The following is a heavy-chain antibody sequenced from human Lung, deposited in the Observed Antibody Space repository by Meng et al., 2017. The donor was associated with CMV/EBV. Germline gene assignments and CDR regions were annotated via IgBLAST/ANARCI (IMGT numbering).Heavy chain of an antibody. CDR2: INHSGST. D-gene: IGHD3-3*01. CDR3: ARRLRFLEWLLYLGWFDP. V-gene: IGHV4-34*01. J-gene: IGHJ5*02. Sequence: SPXXXLTXAVYGGSFSGYYWSWIRQPPGKGLEWIGEINHSGSTNYNPSLKSRVTISVDTSKNQFSLKLSSVTAADTAVYYCARRLRFLEWLLYLGWFDPSGQGXLVTVSS. CDR1: GGSFSGYY.